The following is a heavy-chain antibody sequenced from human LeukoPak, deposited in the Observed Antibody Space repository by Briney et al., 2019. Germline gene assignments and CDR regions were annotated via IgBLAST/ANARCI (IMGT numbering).Heavy chain of an antibody. CDR2: INPNSGGT. Sequence: ASVKVSCKASGYTFTGYYMHWVRQAPGQGLEWMGWINPNSGGTNYAQKFQGRVTMTRDMSTSTAYMELSSLRSEDTAVYYCARVGKSYDFWSGYSPFYYMDVWGKGTTVTVSS. V-gene: IGHV1-2*02. CDR3: ARVGKSYDFWSGYSPFYYMDV. CDR1: GYTFTGYY. D-gene: IGHD3-3*01. J-gene: IGHJ6*03.